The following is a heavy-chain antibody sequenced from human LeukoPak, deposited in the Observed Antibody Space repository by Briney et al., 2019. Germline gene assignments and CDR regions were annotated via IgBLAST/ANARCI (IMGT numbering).Heavy chain of an antibody. Sequence: GASVNVSCKASGYTFTGYYMHWVRQAPGQGLEWMGWINPNSGGTNYAQKFQGRVTMTRDTSISTAYMERSRLRSDDTAVYYCATTELGAAAGTGTFDYWGQGTLVTVSS. CDR2: INPNSGGT. V-gene: IGHV1-2*02. J-gene: IGHJ4*02. CDR1: GYTFTGYY. D-gene: IGHD6-13*01. CDR3: ATTELGAAAGTGTFDY.